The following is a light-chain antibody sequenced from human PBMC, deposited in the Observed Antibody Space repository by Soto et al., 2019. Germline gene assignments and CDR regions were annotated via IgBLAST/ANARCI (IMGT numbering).Light chain of an antibody. Sequence: DIQMTQSPSSLSASVGDRVTITCRASQSFSIYLNWYQQKPGKAPKLLIYAASSLQSGVPSRFSGSGSGTDFTLTISSLQPEDFATYYCQQSYSTLYTFGQGTKLEIK. V-gene: IGKV1-39*01. CDR3: QQSYSTLYT. CDR1: QSFSIY. CDR2: AAS. J-gene: IGKJ2*01.